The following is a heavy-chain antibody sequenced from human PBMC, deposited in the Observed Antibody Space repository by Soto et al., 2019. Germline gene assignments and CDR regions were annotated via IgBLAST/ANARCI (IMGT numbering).Heavy chain of an antibody. CDR2: VYHSGST. D-gene: IGHD1-1*01. CDR1: GGSISTSNW. Sequence: QVQLQESGPGLVKPSGTLSLTCAVSGGSISTSNWWSWVRQPPGKGLEWIGEVYHSGSTNYTPSFKSRVAMSVEKSKKRCSLKLNSVTAPATARYYCARTSKGGTRFAYWGQGSLVTVPS. CDR3: ARTSKGGTRFAY. J-gene: IGHJ4*02. V-gene: IGHV4-4*02.